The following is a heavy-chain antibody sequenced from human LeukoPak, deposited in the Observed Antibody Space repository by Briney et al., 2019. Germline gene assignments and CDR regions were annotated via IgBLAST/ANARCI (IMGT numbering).Heavy chain of an antibody. CDR2: MYYSGST. V-gene: IGHV4-39*07. CDR3: ARGTADSGYEGFWAYYYYYYMDV. J-gene: IGHJ6*03. Sequence: SETLSLTCTVSGGSISSSSYYWGWIRQPPGKGLEWIGSMYYSGSTYYNPSLKSRVTISVDTSKNQFSLKLSSVTAADTAVYYCARGTADSGYEGFWAYYYYYYMDVWGKGTTVTVSS. CDR1: GGSISSSSYY. D-gene: IGHD5-12*01.